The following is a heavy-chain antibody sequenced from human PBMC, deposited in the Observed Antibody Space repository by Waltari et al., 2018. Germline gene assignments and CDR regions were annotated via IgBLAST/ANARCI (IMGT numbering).Heavy chain of an antibody. V-gene: IGHV1-3*01. D-gene: IGHD1-1*01. CDR2: INADNGDT. CDR3: ARGLHRTAWIVDY. J-gene: IGHJ4*02. CDR1: GYTFTSYG. Sequence: QVQLVQSGAEVKKPGASVKVSCMTSGYTFTSYGMHWVRQAPGQRLEWMGWINADNGDTKYSPKFQIRVTLTRDTCASTVYMELSSLTSEDTAVYYCARGLHRTAWIVDYWGQGTLVTVSS.